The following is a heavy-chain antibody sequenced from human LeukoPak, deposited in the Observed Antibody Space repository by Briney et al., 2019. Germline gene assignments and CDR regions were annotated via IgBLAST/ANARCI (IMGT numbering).Heavy chain of an antibody. Sequence: GGSLRLSCAASGFTLSSYWMSWVRQAPGKGLEWVANIKQDGSEKYYVDSVKGRFTISRDNAKNSLYLQMNSLRAEDTAVYYCARGVGAHDYWGQGTLVTVSS. CDR3: ARGVGAHDY. V-gene: IGHV3-7*01. D-gene: IGHD1-26*01. CDR2: IKQDGSEK. J-gene: IGHJ4*02. CDR1: GFTLSSYW.